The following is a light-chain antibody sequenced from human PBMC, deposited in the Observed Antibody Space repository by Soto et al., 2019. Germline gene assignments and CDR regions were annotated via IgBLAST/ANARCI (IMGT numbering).Light chain of an antibody. J-gene: IGLJ1*01. CDR1: SRDVGDYPY. CDR3: SSYSRTNTLV. Sequence: QSALTQPASVSGSPGQSITISCTGTSRDVGDYPYVSWYQQHQGKVPKLIIYEVTNRPSGVSGRFSGSKSENTASLTISGLQAEDEADYYCSSYSRTNTLVFGSGTKLTVL. CDR2: EVT. V-gene: IGLV2-14*01.